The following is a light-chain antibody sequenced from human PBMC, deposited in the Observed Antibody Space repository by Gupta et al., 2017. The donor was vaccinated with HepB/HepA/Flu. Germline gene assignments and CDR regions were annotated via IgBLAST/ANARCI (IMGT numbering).Light chain of an antibody. Sequence: EIVLTQSPATLSVSPGERATLSCRASQSINSNLAWYQQKPGQPPRLLMYGASSRATGIPARFSGSGYGTELILTISSRQSEEIAVYYCQQYDNWPPLTFGGGTKVEIK. J-gene: IGKJ4*01. CDR2: GAS. CDR3: QQYDNWPPLT. V-gene: IGKV3-15*01. CDR1: QSINSN.